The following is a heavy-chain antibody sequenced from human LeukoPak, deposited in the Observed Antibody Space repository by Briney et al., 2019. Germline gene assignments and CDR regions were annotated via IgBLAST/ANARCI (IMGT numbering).Heavy chain of an antibody. J-gene: IGHJ4*02. CDR3: ARGLEYSSSSGLGGGY. CDR2: INPNSGGT. V-gene: IGHV1-2*04. D-gene: IGHD6-6*01. Sequence: GASVKVSCKASGYTFTGYYMHWVRQAPGQGLEWMGWINPNSGGTNYAQKFQGWVTMTRDTSISTAYMELSRLRSDDTAVYYCARGLEYSSSSGLGGGYWGQGTLVTVSS. CDR1: GYTFTGYY.